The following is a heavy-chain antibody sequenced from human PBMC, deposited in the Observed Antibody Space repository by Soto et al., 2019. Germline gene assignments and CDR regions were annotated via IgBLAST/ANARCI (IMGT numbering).Heavy chain of an antibody. CDR3: ARGYLQAYDFWSGYAPGGYYYYMDV. V-gene: IGHV3-7*01. CDR2: IKQDGSEK. D-gene: IGHD3-3*01. J-gene: IGHJ6*03. CDR1: GVTFISYW. Sequence: PGGSLRLSCAASGVTFISYWMGGVRQAPGKGLEWVANIKQDGSEKYYVDSVKGRFTISRDNTKNSLYLQMNSLRAEDTAVYYCARGYLQAYDFWSGYAPGGYYYYMDVWGKGTTVTVSS.